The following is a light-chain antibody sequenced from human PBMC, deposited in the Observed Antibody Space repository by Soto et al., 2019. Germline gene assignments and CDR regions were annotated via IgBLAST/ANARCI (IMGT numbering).Light chain of an antibody. CDR1: QIISSW. CDR3: QQYNSYSEA. Sequence: DIQMTQSPSTLSASVGYRFTITCRASQIISSWLAWYQQKPWKAPKLLIYDASSLESGVPSRFSGSGSGTEFTLTISSLQPDDFPTYYCQQYNSYSEAFGQGTKVDIK. CDR2: DAS. V-gene: IGKV1-5*01. J-gene: IGKJ2*01.